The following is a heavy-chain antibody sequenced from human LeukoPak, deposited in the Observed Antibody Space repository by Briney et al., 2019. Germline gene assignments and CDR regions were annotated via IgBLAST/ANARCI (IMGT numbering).Heavy chain of an antibody. Sequence: SETLSLTCAVYGGSFSSYYWGWIRQPPGKGLEWIGSIYYSGSTYYNPSLKSRVTISVDTSKNQFSLKLSSVTAADTAVYYCARDPRGYDSSGYYWYYWGQGTLVTVSS. V-gene: IGHV4-39*01. CDR1: GGSFSSYY. CDR3: ARDPRGYDSSGYYWYY. D-gene: IGHD3-22*01. CDR2: IYYSGST. J-gene: IGHJ4*02.